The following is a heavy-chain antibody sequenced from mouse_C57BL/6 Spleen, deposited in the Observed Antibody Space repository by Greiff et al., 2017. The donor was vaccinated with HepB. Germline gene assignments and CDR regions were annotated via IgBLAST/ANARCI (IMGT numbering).Heavy chain of an antibody. D-gene: IGHD1-1*01. CDR1: GFTFNTYA. J-gene: IGHJ3*01. CDR2: IRSKSNNYAT. CDR3: VRENYYGSSYGFAY. V-gene: IGHV10-3*01. Sequence: EVKLMESGGGLVQPKGSLKLSCAASGFTFNTYAMHWVRQAPGKGLEWVARIRSKSNNYATYYADSVKDRFTISRDDSQSMLYLQMNNLKTEDTAMYYCVRENYYGSSYGFAYWGQGTLVTVSA.